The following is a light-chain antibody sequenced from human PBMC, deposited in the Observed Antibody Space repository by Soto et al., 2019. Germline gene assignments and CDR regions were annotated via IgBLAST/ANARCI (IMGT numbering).Light chain of an antibody. V-gene: IGKV2-28*01. Sequence: DIVMTQSPLSLPVTPGEPASISCRSSQSLLHSNGYNYLDWYLQKPGQSPQLLIYLGSNRASGVADRFSGSGSGTDFKLKISRVEAEDVGVYCCMQALQTPPTLGQGTKLEIK. CDR1: QSLLHSNGYNY. J-gene: IGKJ2*01. CDR3: MQALQTPPT. CDR2: LGS.